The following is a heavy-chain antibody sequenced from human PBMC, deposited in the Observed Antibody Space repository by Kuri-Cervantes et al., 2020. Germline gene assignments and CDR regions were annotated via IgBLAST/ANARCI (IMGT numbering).Heavy chain of an antibody. CDR1: GFTFSNAW. D-gene: IGHD2-21*02. Sequence: GESLKISCAASGFTFSNAWMNWVRQAPGKGLEWVSSISSSSSYIYYADSVKGRFTISRDDAKNSLYLQMNSLRAEDTAVYYCARAHIVVVTHDAFDIWGQGTMVTVSS. CDR3: ARAHIVVVTHDAFDI. CDR2: ISSSSSYI. V-gene: IGHV3-21*01. J-gene: IGHJ3*02.